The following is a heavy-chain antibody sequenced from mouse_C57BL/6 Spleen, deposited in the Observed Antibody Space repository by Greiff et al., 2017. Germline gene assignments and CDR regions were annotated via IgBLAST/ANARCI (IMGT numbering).Heavy chain of an antibody. V-gene: IGHV1-22*01. CDR2: INPNNGGT. CDR1: GYTFTDYN. J-gene: IGHJ2*01. Sequence: VQLQQSGPELVKPGASVKMSCKASGYTFTDYNMHWVKQSHGKSLEWIGYINPNNGGTSYNQQFKGKATLTVNKSSSTAYMALSSLTSEDSAVYYCARTTTVDYFDYWGQGTTLTVSS. D-gene: IGHD1-1*01. CDR3: ARTTTVDYFDY.